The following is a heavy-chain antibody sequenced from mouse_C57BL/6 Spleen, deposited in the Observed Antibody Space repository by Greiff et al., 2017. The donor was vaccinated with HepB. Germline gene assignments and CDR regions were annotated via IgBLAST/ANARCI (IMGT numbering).Heavy chain of an antibody. Sequence: EVKLQQSGPELVKPGASVKISCKASGYTFTDYYMNWVKQSHGKSLEWIGDINPNNGGTSYNQKFKGKATLTVDKSSSTAYMELRSLTSEDSAVYYCAREIYYGNYLFAYWGQGTLVTVSA. J-gene: IGHJ3*01. CDR1: GYTFTDYY. D-gene: IGHD2-1*01. V-gene: IGHV1-26*01. CDR2: INPNNGGT. CDR3: AREIYYGNYLFAY.